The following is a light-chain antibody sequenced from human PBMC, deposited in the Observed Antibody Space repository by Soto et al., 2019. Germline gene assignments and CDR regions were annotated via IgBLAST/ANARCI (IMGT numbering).Light chain of an antibody. Sequence: QSVLTQPASVSGSPGQSITISCIGTSSVVGRYNYVSWYQQHPGQAPRLMIYDVNNRPSGVSNRFSGSKSDNTASLTISGLQAEDDADYYCSSYTSSSTRVFGTGNKVTVL. J-gene: IGLJ1*01. CDR2: DVN. CDR3: SSYTSSSTRV. V-gene: IGLV2-14*01. CDR1: SSVVGRYNY.